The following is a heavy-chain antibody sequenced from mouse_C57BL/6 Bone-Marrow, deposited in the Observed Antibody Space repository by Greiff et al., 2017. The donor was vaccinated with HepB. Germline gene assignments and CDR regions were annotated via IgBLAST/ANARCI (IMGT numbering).Heavy chain of an antibody. V-gene: IGHV10-1*01. J-gene: IGHJ4*01. Sequence: EVKLVESGGGLVQPKGSLKLSCAASGFSFNTYAMNWVRQAPGKGLEWVARIRSKSNNYATYYADSVKDRFTISRDDSESMLYLQMNNLKTEDTAMYYCVRQYGSSFAMDYWGQGTSVTVSS. D-gene: IGHD1-1*01. CDR3: VRQYGSSFAMDY. CDR1: GFSFNTYA. CDR2: IRSKSNNYAT.